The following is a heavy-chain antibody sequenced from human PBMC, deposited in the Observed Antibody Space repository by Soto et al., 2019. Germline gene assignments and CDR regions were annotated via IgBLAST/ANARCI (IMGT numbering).Heavy chain of an antibody. V-gene: IGHV4-59*01. CDR2: IYYSGST. J-gene: IGHJ4*02. CDR1: GGSFSGYF. D-gene: IGHD3-22*01. Sequence: SETLSLTCAAYGGSFSGYFWSWIRQPPGKGLEWIGYIYYSGSTNYNPSLKSRVTISVDTSKNQFSLKLSSVTAADTAVYYCGRRTVYDSSGFFDYWGQGTLVTVSS. CDR3: GRRTVYDSSGFFDY.